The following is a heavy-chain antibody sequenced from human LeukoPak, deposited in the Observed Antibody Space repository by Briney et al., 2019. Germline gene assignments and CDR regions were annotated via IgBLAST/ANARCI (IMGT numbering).Heavy chain of an antibody. CDR2: INSDGSST. D-gene: IGHD3-3*01. Sequence: ETLSLTCAVYGGSFSGYYWSWIRQPPGKGLVWVSRINSDGSSTSYADSVKGRFTISRDNAKNTLYLQMNSLRAEDTAVYYCARASNDFWNWGQGTLVTVSS. CDR3: ARASNDFWN. CDR1: GGSFSGYY. J-gene: IGHJ4*02. V-gene: IGHV3-74*01.